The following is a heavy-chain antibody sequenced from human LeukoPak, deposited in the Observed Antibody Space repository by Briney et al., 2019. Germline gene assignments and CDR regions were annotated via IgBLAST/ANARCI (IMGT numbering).Heavy chain of an antibody. CDR3: ARSIAVALAAIDY. V-gene: IGHV1-8*01. Sequence: ASVKVSCKASGYTFTSYGINWVRQATGQGLEWMGWMNPNSGNTGYAQKFQGRVTMTRNTSISTAYMELSSLRSEDTAVYYCARSIAVALAAIDYWGQGTLVTVSS. J-gene: IGHJ4*02. D-gene: IGHD6-19*01. CDR2: MNPNSGNT. CDR1: GYTFTSYG.